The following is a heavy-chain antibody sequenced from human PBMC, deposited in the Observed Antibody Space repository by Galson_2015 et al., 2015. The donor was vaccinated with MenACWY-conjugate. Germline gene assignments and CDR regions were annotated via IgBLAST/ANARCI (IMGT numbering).Heavy chain of an antibody. CDR3: ARDIYASGTGWFDP. D-gene: IGHD3-10*01. J-gene: IGHJ5*02. CDR2: IDTVLGIA. CDR1: GGTFNNYG. Sequence: SVKVSCKASGGTFNNYGITWVRQAPGQGFEWMGGIDTVLGIANYAQKFQGRVTIIADDSTSTVYMELSSLRSEDTAMYYCARDIYASGTGWFDPWGQGTLVTVSS. V-gene: IGHV1-69*10.